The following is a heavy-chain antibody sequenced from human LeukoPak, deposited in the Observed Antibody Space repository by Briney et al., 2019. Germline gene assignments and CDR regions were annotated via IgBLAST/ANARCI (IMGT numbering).Heavy chain of an antibody. Sequence: GGSLRLSCAASGFTFSSYSMNWTRQAPGKGLEWVSSISSSTSYIYYADSVKGRFTISKDNAKNSLYPQMNSLRAEDTAVYYCARAGGSTVSHSDYWGQGTLVTVSS. J-gene: IGHJ4*02. D-gene: IGHD4-17*01. V-gene: IGHV3-21*01. CDR1: GFTFSSYS. CDR3: ARAGGSTVSHSDY. CDR2: ISSSTSYI.